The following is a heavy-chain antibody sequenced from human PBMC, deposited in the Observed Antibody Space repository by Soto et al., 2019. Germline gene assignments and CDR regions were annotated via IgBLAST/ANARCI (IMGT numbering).Heavy chain of an antibody. CDR3: ASRITYYDFWSGPCGWFAP. J-gene: IGHJ5*02. D-gene: IGHD3-3*01. CDR1: SGSSSSSNW. V-gene: IGHV4-4*02. CDR2: IYHSGST. Sequence: QVQLQESGLGLVKPSGTLSLTYAVSSGSSSSSNWWSWVRQPPGMGLEWSGEIYHSGSTNNNPSLSSRVTLSVDKSKNHFPLKLSSATAADTAVCYCASRITYYDFWSGPCGWFAPWGQGTLVTASS.